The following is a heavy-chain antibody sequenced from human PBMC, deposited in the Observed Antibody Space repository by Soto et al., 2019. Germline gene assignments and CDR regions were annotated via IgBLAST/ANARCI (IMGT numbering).Heavy chain of an antibody. CDR3: ARALGIYYDSSGPDPYDAFDI. Sequence: ASVKVSCKASGYTFPTLGTAWFRRPPEKGLEWMGWISAYNGNTNYAQKLQGRVTMTTDTSTSTAYMELRSLRSDDTAVYYCARALGIYYDSSGPDPYDAFDIWGQGTMVTVSS. CDR1: GYTFPTLG. D-gene: IGHD3-22*01. V-gene: IGHV1-18*01. CDR2: ISAYNGNT. J-gene: IGHJ3*02.